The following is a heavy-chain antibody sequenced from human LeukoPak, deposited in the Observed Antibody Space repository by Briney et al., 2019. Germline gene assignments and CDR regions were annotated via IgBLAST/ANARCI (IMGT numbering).Heavy chain of an antibody. J-gene: IGHJ4*02. CDR1: GYTFTSYY. D-gene: IGHD6-19*01. Sequence: ASVKVSCKASGYTFTSYYMHWVRQAPGQGLEWMGIINPSGGSTNYAQKFQGRVTMTRDTSTSTVYMELSSPRSEDTAVYYCAREGTGSSGWYRDFDYWGQGTLVTVSS. CDR3: AREGTGSSGWYRDFDY. V-gene: IGHV1-46*01. CDR2: INPSGGST.